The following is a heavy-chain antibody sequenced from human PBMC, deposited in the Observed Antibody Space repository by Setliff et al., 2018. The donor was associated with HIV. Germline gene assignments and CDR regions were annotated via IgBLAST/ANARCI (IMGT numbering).Heavy chain of an antibody. CDR3: ARHSGGSFYNFWSGDYYYYGMDV. D-gene: IGHD3-3*01. V-gene: IGHV4-38-2*01. CDR2: IYHSGST. Sequence: KTSETLSLTCAVSGYSISSGYYWGWIRQPPGKGLEWIGSIYHSGSTYYNPSLKSRVTILVDTSKNQFSLKLSSVTAADTAVYYCARHSGGSFYNFWSGDYYYYGMDVWGQGTTVTVSS. CDR1: GYSISSGYY. J-gene: IGHJ6*02.